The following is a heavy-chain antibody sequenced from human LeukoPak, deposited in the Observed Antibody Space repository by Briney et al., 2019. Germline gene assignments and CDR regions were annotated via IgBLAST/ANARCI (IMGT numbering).Heavy chain of an antibody. CDR3: VRHVDY. Sequence: GGSLRLSCTVSGFTVSRNSMSWVRQAPGKGLEWVSFIYSGTIHYSDSVKGRFTISRDNSKNTLYLQMNSLRAEDTAVYYCVRHVDYWGQGTLVTVSS. V-gene: IGHV3-66*03. J-gene: IGHJ4*02. D-gene: IGHD1-1*01. CDR2: IYSGTI. CDR1: GFTVSRNS.